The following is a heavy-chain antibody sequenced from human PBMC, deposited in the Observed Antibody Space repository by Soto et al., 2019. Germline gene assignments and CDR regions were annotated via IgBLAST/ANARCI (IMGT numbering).Heavy chain of an antibody. Sequence: QVQLVESGGGVVQPGRSLRLSCAASGFTFSSYVIHWVRQAPGKGLEWVAVISYDGSNKYYADSVKGRFTISRDNSKNPLYLQMTSLRAEDTAVYYCARGTLYGLGYSSGWPKFGYWGQGTLVTVSS. J-gene: IGHJ4*02. CDR1: GFTFSSYV. V-gene: IGHV3-30-3*01. CDR3: ARGTLYGLGYSSGWPKFGY. CDR2: ISYDGSNK. D-gene: IGHD6-19*01.